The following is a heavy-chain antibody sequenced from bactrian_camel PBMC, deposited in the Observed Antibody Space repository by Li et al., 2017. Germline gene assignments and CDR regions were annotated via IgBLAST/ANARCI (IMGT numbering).Heavy chain of an antibody. V-gene: IGHV3S60*01. CDR1: AYILETCG. Sequence: HVQLVESGGGEVQAGGSLKLSCAGSAYILETCGMVWYRQTRGKEEKLVSVREDGTPVYEDTVKGRFTTSRDNAETTVILQMDDLKPEDTALYYCATDRHCSDGYCYTRADFDSWGQGTQVTVS. CDR2: VREDGTP. J-gene: IGHJ6*01. CDR3: ATDRHCSDGYCYTRADFDS. D-gene: IGHD2*01.